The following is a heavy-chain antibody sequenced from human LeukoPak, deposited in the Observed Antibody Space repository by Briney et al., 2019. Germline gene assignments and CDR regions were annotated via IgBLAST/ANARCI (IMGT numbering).Heavy chain of an antibody. V-gene: IGHV1-8*01. CDR1: GYTFTSYD. CDR3: ARARRTVAARRGYYYYYMHV. Sequence: VASVKVSCKASGYTFTSYDINWVRQATGQGLEWMGWMNPNSGNTGYAQKFQGRVTMTRNTSISTAYMELSSLRSEDTAVYYCARARRTVAARRGYYYYYMHVWGKGTTVTVSS. CDR2: MNPNSGNT. D-gene: IGHD6-6*01. J-gene: IGHJ6*03.